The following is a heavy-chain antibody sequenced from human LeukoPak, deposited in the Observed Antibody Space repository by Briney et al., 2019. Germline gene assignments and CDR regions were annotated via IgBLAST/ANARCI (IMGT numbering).Heavy chain of an antibody. V-gene: IGHV3-15*01. CDR1: GCPSRLSG. CDR3: TPTGLIDY. J-gene: IGHJ4*02. D-gene: IGHD1-14*01. CDR2: IKTKTDGGTT. Sequence: GGSLRLSCAPSGCPSRLSGITWTRTAPAMGLEWVGLIKTKTDGGTTDYAAPVKGRFTISRDDSKNTLYLQMNSLKTEDTAVYYCTPTGLIDYWGRGTLVTVSS.